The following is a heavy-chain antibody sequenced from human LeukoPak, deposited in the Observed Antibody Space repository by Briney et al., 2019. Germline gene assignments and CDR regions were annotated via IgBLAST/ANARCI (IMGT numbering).Heavy chain of an antibody. V-gene: IGHV4-34*01. CDR3: ARGLGLRWQYFDY. J-gene: IGHJ4*02. D-gene: IGHD4-23*01. CDR1: GGSFSGYY. Sequence: SETLSLTCAVYGGSFSGYYWSWIRQPPGKGLEWIGEINHSGSTNYNPSLKSRVTISVDTSKNQFSLKLSSVTAADSAVYYCARGLGLRWQYFDYWGQGTLVTVSS. CDR2: INHSGST.